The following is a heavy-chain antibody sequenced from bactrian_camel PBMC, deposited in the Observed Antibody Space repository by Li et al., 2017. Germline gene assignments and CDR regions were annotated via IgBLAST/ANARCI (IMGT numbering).Heavy chain of an antibody. CDR2: INSPGGST. D-gene: IGHD2*01. J-gene: IGHJ6*01. CDR3: AVDTRPISVCRLLGLSEFGN. V-gene: IGHV3S40*01. CDR1: GFTFSRYS. Sequence: QLVESGGGLVQPGGSLRVYCAASGFTFSRYSLSWVRQAAGKGLEWVSAINSPGGSTYYAGSVKGRFTISRDNGKNTVYLQMNSLNAEDTATYYCAVDTRPISVCRLLGLSEFGNRGQGTQVTVS.